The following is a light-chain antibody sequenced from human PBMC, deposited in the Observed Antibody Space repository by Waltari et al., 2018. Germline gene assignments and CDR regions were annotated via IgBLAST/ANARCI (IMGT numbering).Light chain of an antibody. CDR3: QVYDGNAV. V-gene: IGLV5-37*01. CDR2: YYSDSDK. Sequence: QPVLTKPPSLSASTGAAARLPCTLSSDRSVGKKTMCCHQQKPVSAPRLFRYYYSDSDKQLGPGVPNRVSGSKETSSNTAFLLISGLQPEDEADYFCQVYDGNAVFGSGTKLTVL. J-gene: IGLJ6*01. CDR1: SDRSVGKKT.